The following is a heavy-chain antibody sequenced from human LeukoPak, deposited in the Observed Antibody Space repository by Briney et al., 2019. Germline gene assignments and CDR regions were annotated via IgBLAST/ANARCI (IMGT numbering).Heavy chain of an antibody. CDR3: AKGYDLDY. D-gene: IGHD5-12*01. CDR2: ISYDGSNK. CDR1: GFTFSSYG. J-gene: IGHJ4*02. Sequence: GRSLRLSCAASGFTFSSYGMHWVRQAPGKGLEWVAVISYDGSNKYYADSVEGRFTISRDNSKNTLYLQMNSLRAEDTAVYYCAKGYDLDYWGQGTLVTVSS. V-gene: IGHV3-30*18.